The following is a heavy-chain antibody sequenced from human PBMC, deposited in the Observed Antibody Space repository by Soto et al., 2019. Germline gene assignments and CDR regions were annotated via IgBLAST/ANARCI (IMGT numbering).Heavy chain of an antibody. CDR1: GYTFTRYY. D-gene: IGHD6-13*01. Sequence: GASVKVSCKASGYTFTRYYMHWVRQAPGQGLEWMGWINPNSGGTNYAQKFQGRVTMTRDTSISTAYMELSRLRSDDTAVYYCARDQLPGIAAAGYWGQGTLVTVSS. V-gene: IGHV1-2*02. CDR3: ARDQLPGIAAAGY. CDR2: INPNSGGT. J-gene: IGHJ4*02.